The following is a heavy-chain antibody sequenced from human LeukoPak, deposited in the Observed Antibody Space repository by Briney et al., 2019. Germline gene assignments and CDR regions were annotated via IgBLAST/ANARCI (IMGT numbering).Heavy chain of an antibody. J-gene: IGHJ4*02. Sequence: GGSLRLSCAASGFTFSSYAMSWVRQAPGNGLEWVSAISGSGGSTYYADSVKGRFTISRDNSKNTLYLQMNSLRAEDTAVYYCAKDLATDYYDSSGYFDYWGQGTLVTVSS. CDR3: AKDLATDYYDSSGYFDY. CDR1: GFTFSSYA. V-gene: IGHV3-23*01. CDR2: ISGSGGST. D-gene: IGHD3-22*01.